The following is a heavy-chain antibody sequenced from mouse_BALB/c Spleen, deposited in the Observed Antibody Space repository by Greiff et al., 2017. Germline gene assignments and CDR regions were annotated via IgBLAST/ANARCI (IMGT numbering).Heavy chain of an antibody. J-gene: IGHJ2*01. CDR2: IYPGNVNT. D-gene: IGHD1-1*01. CDR3: ARHYGHYGSSSDYLDC. CDR1: GYTFTSYY. V-gene: IGHV1S56*01. Sequence: QVQLQQSGPELVKPGASVRISCKASGYTFTSYYIHWVKQRPGQGLEWIGWIYPGNVNTKYNEKFKGKATLTADTSSSTAYMQLSSLTSEDSAVYFWARHYGHYGSSSDYLDCWGKGTTLTGSS.